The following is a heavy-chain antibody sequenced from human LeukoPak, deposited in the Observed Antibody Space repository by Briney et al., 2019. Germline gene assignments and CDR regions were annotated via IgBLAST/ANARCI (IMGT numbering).Heavy chain of an antibody. J-gene: IGHJ3*02. CDR3: ATVIFVYSAFDI. V-gene: IGHV3-15*01. Sequence: GGSLRLSCSASGFPFANTWMTWVRKAPGKGLEWVGRIKSKHDGATTDYAAPVKGRFTISRDDSKNTLYLQMTSHNAEDSAVYSPATVIFVYSAFDIWGQGTVVTVSS. D-gene: IGHD3-16*02. CDR1: GFPFANTW. CDR2: IKSKHDGATT.